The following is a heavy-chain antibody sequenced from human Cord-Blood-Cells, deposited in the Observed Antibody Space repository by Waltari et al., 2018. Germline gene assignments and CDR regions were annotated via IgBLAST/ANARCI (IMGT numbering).Heavy chain of an antibody. CDR2: IKQDGSEK. V-gene: IGHV3-7*01. CDR1: GFTFSSSW. J-gene: IGHJ3*02. CDR3: ARSIEGAFDI. Sequence: EVQLVESGGGLVQPGGSLRLSCAASGFTFSSSWMRWVRQAPGKGLEWVANIKQDGSEKYYVDSVKGRFTISRDNAKNSLYLQMNSLRAEDTAVYYCARSIEGAFDIWGQGTMVTVSS.